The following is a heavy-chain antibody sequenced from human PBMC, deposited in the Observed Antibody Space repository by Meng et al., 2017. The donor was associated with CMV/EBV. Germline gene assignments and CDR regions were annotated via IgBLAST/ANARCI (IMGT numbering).Heavy chain of an antibody. D-gene: IGHD3-10*01. CDR2: IYYSGST. Sequence: SETLSLTCTVSGGSISSYYWSWIRQPPGKGLEWIGYIYYSGSTNYNPSLKSRVTISVDTSKNQFSLELSSVTAVDTAVYYCARVGVGESFDYWGQGTLVTVSS. CDR1: GGSISSYY. CDR3: ARVGVGESFDY. V-gene: IGHV4-59*01. J-gene: IGHJ4*02.